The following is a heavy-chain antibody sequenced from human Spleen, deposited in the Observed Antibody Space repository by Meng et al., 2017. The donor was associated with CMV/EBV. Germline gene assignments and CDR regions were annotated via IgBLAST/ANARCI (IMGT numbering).Heavy chain of an antibody. CDR2: IIPRYGKA. J-gene: IGHJ5*02. CDR1: GYTFTSYY. CDR3: ARDGNINVQYQLLSPWFDP. Sequence: SVKVSCKASGYTFTSYYMHWVRQAPGQGLEWMGGIIPRYGKADYAQKFRGRVTITTDESTTTAYMELSSLRSEDTAVYYCARDGNINVQYQLLSPWFDPWGQGTLVTVSS. V-gene: IGHV1-69*05. D-gene: IGHD2-2*01.